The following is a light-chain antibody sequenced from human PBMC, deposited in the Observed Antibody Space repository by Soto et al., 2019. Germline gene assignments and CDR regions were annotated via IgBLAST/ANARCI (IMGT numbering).Light chain of an antibody. CDR1: QSISSY. J-gene: IGKJ1*01. CDR2: AAS. Sequence: DIQMTQPPSSLSASVGARVTITCRASQSISSYLNWYQQKPGKAPKYLISAASSLRSGVPSRFSGSGSGTEFTLTIRRLQPEDVATYYCQQSYTIPRTCGQGTKVEIK. V-gene: IGKV1-39*01. CDR3: QQSYTIPRT.